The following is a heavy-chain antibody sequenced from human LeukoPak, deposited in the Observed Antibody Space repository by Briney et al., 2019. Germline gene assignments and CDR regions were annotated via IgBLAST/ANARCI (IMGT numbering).Heavy chain of an antibody. CDR1: GYTFTGYY. V-gene: IGHV1-2*02. CDR3: ARLRLWRFDP. D-gene: IGHD3-16*01. J-gene: IGHJ5*02. Sequence: GASVKVSCKASGYTFTGYYMHRVRQAPGQGLEWMGWINPNSGGTNYAQKFQGRVTITTDESTSTAYMELSSLRSEDTAVYYCARLRLWRFDPWGQGTLVTVSS. CDR2: INPNSGGT.